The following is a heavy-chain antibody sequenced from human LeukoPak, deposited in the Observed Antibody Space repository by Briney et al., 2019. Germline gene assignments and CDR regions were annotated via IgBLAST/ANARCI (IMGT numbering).Heavy chain of an antibody. J-gene: IGHJ4*02. V-gene: IGHV3-13*01. D-gene: IGHD3-22*01. CDR2: IGTAGDT. CDR1: GFTFSSYD. CDR3: ARGAYDSSGTIDY. Sequence: GGSLRLSCAASGFTFSSYDMLWVRQATGKGLEWVSAIGTAGDTYYPGSVKGRFTISRENAKNSLYLQMNSLRAGDTAVYYCARGAYDSSGTIDYWGQGTLVTVSS.